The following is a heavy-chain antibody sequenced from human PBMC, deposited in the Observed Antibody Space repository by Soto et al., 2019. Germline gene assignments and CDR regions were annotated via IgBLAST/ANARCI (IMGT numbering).Heavy chain of an antibody. V-gene: IGHV4-39*01. CDR2: IYYSGST. CDR1: GDSISRGAYY. D-gene: IGHD5-18*01. CDR3: ACIFSGGYGYGFYYYGMDV. Sequence: PSATLSLTCTVSGDSISRGAYYWGWVRQPPRKRMERIGSIYYSGSTYYNPSLKSRVTISVDTSKNQFSLKLSSVTAADTAVYYCACIFSGGYGYGFYYYGMDVWGQGTTVTVSS. J-gene: IGHJ6*02.